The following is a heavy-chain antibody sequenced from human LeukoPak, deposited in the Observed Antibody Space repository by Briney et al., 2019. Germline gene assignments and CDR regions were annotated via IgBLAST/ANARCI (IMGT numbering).Heavy chain of an antibody. J-gene: IGHJ4*02. Sequence: GGSLRLSCAASGFDFSGAYMNWVRQAPGKGLEWVSAISGSGGSTYYADSVKGRFTISRDNSKNTLYLQMNSLRAEDTAVYYCAKGERWLQYYFDYWGQGTLVTVSS. CDR3: AKGERWLQYYFDY. V-gene: IGHV3-23*01. D-gene: IGHD5-24*01. CDR1: GFDFSGAY. CDR2: ISGSGGST.